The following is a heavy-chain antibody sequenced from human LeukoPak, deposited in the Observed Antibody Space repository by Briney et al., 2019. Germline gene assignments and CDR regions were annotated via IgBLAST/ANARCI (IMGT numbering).Heavy chain of an antibody. D-gene: IGHD2-15*01. CDR1: GFTFSSYE. CDR2: IRSSGSTM. CDR3: ARGRYCGGGRCYFDY. Sequence: GGSLRLSCAASGFTFSSYEMNWVRQAPGKGREWVSYIRSSGSTMYYADSGKGRFTISRDNAKNSLYLQMNSLSGEDTAVYYCARGRYCGGGRCYFDYWGQGTLVTVSS. J-gene: IGHJ4*02. V-gene: IGHV3-48*03.